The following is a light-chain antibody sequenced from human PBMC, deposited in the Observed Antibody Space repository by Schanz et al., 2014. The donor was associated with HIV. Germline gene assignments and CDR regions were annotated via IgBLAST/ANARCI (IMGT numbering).Light chain of an antibody. Sequence: QSVLTQAPSLSGTPGQRVSISCSGSSSNIGTNTVNWYQQLPRTAPKLLIFNNDRRPSGVPGRFSGSKSGTSVSLAISGLQAEDEADYFCCSLAASLTRVFGTGTKLTVL. CDR1: SSNIGTNT. CDR3: CSLAASLTRV. V-gene: IGLV1-44*01. CDR2: NND. J-gene: IGLJ1*01.